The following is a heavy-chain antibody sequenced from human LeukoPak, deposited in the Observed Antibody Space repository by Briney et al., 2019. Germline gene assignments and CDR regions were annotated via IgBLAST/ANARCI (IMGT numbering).Heavy chain of an antibody. D-gene: IGHD6-19*01. J-gene: IGHJ4*02. Sequence: GASVKVSCKASGGTFSSYAISWVRQAPGQGLEWMGRIIPILGIANYAQKFQGRVTITADKSTSTAYMELSSLRSEDTAVYYCARGGDTGYSSGWYTYDYWGQGTLVTVSS. CDR3: ARGGDTGYSSGWYTYDY. CDR2: IIPILGIA. V-gene: IGHV1-69*04. CDR1: GGTFSSYA.